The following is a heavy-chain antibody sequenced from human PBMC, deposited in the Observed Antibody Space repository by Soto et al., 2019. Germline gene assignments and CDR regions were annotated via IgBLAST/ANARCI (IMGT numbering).Heavy chain of an antibody. D-gene: IGHD2-2*01. CDR2: IYPLSGIP. CDR3: ATPACAATWCSPSHNLDH. J-gene: IGHJ4*02. Sequence: QVQLVQSGAEVKKPESSVKVSCKTSGGTFVRHVISWVRQAPGQGPEWMGKIYPLSGIPNYAQKFQDRVTFTADTDSSTAYMELSSLRSDDTAVYYCATPACAATWCSPSHNLDHWGQGTLVTVSS. CDR1: GGTFVRHV. V-gene: IGHV1-69*09.